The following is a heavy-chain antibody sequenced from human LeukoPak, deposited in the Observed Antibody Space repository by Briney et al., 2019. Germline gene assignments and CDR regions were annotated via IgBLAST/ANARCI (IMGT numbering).Heavy chain of an antibody. J-gene: IGHJ4*02. D-gene: IGHD3-22*01. CDR2: IIPILGIA. CDR3: ARVWGDSSLIYYFDY. Sequence: GASVKVSCKASGGTFSSYAISWARQAPGQGLEWMGRIIPILGIANYAQKFQGRVTITADKSTSTAYMELSSLRSEDTAVYYCARVWGDSSLIYYFDYWGQGTLVTVSS. CDR1: GGTFSSYA. V-gene: IGHV1-69*04.